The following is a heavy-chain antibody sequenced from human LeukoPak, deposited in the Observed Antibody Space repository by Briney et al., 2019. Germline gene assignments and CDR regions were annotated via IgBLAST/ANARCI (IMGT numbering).Heavy chain of an antibody. V-gene: IGHV1-8*01. CDR2: MNPNSGNT. D-gene: IGHD4-17*01. Sequence: ASVKVSCKASGYTFTSYDINWVRQATGQGLEWMGWMNPNSGNTGYAQKFQGRVTMTRNTSISTAYMELSSLRSEDTAVYYCARGHMTTVTTGYYYYYYYIDVWGKGTTVTVSS. J-gene: IGHJ6*03. CDR1: GYTFTSYD. CDR3: ARGHMTTVTTGYYYYYYYIDV.